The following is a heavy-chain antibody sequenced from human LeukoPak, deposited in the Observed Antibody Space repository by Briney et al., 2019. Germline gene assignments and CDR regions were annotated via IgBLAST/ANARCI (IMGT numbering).Heavy chain of an antibody. CDR1: GLTLTTYA. J-gene: IGHJ4*02. CDR2: IGGSGGST. Sequence: GGSRKLTLQAPGLTLTTYARGWFGKPPGKGLEWVSPIGGSGGSTYYADSVKGRFTISRDNSKNTLYLQMNSLRAEDTAVYYCTKAKVSSLTYFDWFPWNWGQGSLVTVSS. D-gene: IGHD3-9*01. V-gene: IGHV3-23*01. CDR3: TKAKVSSLTYFDWFPWN.